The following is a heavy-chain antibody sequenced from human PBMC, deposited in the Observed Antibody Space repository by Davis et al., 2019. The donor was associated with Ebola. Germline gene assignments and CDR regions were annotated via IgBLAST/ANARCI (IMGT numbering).Heavy chain of an antibody. J-gene: IGHJ4*02. CDR1: GYTFTSYG. D-gene: IGHD5-12*01. CDR2: INPHNGNT. CDR3: AGPSGYDPDY. Sequence: ASVKVSCKASGYTFTSYGITWVRQAPGQGLEWMGWINPHNGNTNYAQNVQGRVTMTTDTSTSTAYMEVGILRSDDTAVYYCAGPSGYDPDYWGQGTLVTVSS. V-gene: IGHV1-18*04.